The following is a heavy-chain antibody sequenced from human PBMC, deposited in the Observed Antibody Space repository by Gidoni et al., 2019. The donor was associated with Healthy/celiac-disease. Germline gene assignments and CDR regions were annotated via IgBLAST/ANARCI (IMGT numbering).Heavy chain of an antibody. CDR2: IYSGGST. CDR3: ARLPTLGYCSGGSCRVH. CDR1: GFTVSSNY. V-gene: IGHV3-53*01. J-gene: IGHJ4*02. D-gene: IGHD2-15*01. Sequence: EVQLVESGGGLIQPGGSLRLSCAASGFTVSSNYMSWVRQAPGKGLEWVSVIYSGGSTYYADSVKGRFTISRDNSKNTLYLQMNSLRAEDTAVYYCARLPTLGYCSGGSCRVHWGQGTLVTVSS.